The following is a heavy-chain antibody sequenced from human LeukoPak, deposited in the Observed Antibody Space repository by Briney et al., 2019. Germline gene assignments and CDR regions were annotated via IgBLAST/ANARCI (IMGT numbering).Heavy chain of an antibody. D-gene: IGHD3-16*02. CDR3: TRGVVDDYVWGSYRVQYYFDY. CDR2: IRSKAYGGTT. CDR1: GFTFGDYA. V-gene: IGHV3-49*04. Sequence: GGSLRLSCTASGFTFGDYAMSWVRQAPGKGLEWVGFIRSKAYGGTTEYAASVKGRFTISRDDSKGIAYLQMNSLKTEDTAVYYCTRGVVDDYVWGSYRVQYYFDYWGQGTLVTVSS. J-gene: IGHJ4*02.